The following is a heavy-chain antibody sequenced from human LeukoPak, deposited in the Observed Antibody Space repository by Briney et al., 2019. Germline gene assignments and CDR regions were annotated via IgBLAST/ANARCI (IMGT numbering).Heavy chain of an antibody. CDR1: GASISSYY. D-gene: IGHD3-10*01. CDR2: IYYSGST. V-gene: IGHV4-59*01. Sequence: KPSETLSLTCSVSGASISSYYWSWIRQPPGKGLEWIGYIYYSGSTNYNPSLKSRVTISVDTSKNQFSLKLSSVTAADTAVYYCARGGIGARGVIVYSLNDAFDIWGQGTMVTVSS. J-gene: IGHJ3*02. CDR3: ARGGIGARGVIVYSLNDAFDI.